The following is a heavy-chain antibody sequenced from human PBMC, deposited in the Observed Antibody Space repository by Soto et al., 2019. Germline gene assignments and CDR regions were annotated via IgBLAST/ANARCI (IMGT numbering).Heavy chain of an antibody. CDR3: ARGEYGKYYYYGMDV. V-gene: IGHV4-59*01. CDR2: IYYSGST. Sequence: SETLSLTCTVSGGSISSYYWSWIRQPPGKGLEWIGYIYYSGSTNYNPSLKSRVTISVDTSKNQFSLKLSSVTAADTAVYYCARGEYGKYYYYGMDVWGQGTTVTVSS. CDR1: GGSISSYY. J-gene: IGHJ6*02. D-gene: IGHD3-10*01.